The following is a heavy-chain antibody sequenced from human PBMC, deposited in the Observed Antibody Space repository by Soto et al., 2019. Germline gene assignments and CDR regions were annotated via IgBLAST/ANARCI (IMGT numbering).Heavy chain of an antibody. V-gene: IGHV1-18*01. CDR3: ARGLAAAIYDY. J-gene: IGHJ4*02. CDR2: ISAYNGNT. CDR1: GYSFTSRS. D-gene: IGHD6-13*01. Sequence: SKAPGYSFTSRSRWSPRQAPGQGLEWMGWISAYNGNTNYAQKLQGRVTMTTDTSTSTAYMEVRSLRSDDTAVYYCARGLAAAIYDYWGQGTLVTVS.